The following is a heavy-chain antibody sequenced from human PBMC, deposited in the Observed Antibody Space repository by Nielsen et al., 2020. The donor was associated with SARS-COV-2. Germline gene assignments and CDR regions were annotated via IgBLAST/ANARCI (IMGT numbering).Heavy chain of an antibody. CDR2: IKQDGSEK. Sequence: ETLSLTCTVSGGSISSGSYYWSWVRQAPGKGLEWVANIKQDGSEKYYVDSVKGRFTISRDNAKNSLYLQMNSLRAEDTAVYYCARDCPRVRRYYDFWSGYYPTGGYYGMDVWGQGTTVTVSS. CDR1: GGSISSGSYY. D-gene: IGHD3-3*01. CDR3: ARDCPRVRRYYDFWSGYYPTGGYYGMDV. J-gene: IGHJ6*02. V-gene: IGHV3-7*01.